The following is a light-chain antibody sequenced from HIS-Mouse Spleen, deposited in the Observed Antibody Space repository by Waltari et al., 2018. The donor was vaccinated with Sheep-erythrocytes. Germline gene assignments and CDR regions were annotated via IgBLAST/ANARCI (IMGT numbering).Light chain of an antibody. CDR3: QQSYSTPQFT. V-gene: IGKV1-39*01. J-gene: IGKJ3*01. CDR2: AAS. Sequence: DIQMTQSPSSLSASVGDRVTITCRASQSISSYLNWYPQKPGKAPKLLIYAASSLQSGVPSRFSGSGSGTDFPLTISSLQPEDFATYYCQQSYSTPQFTFGPGTKVDIK. CDR1: QSISSY.